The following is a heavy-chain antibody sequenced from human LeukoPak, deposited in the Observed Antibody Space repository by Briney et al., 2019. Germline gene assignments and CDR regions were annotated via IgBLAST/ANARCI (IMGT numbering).Heavy chain of an antibody. V-gene: IGHV3-15*01. J-gene: IGHJ4*01. Sequence: GGSLRLSCVASGLNFNNAWMTWVRQAPGKGLEWLGRIKSHVDGTRTDYAAPVRGRFTLSRDDSKQTVYLQMNNLRTEDTALYYCTHLNYFGGVIVVADWGQGTRVTVSP. D-gene: IGHD3-16*02. CDR1: GLNFNNAW. CDR2: IKSHVDGTRT. CDR3: THLNYFGGVIVVAD.